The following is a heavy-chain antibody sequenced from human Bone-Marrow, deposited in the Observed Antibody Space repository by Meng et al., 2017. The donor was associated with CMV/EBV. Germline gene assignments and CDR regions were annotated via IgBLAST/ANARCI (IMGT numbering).Heavy chain of an antibody. CDR2: TYYGSTWYN. CDR1: GCTVSCYNAD. Sequence: GCTVSCYNADWNGLTPAPSLGLGWRGRTYYGSTWYNEYAVSVASRITLNPDTSDYQFPLRLNSVIPADTAVYYCARVGSNGRAWFDPWGQGTLVTVSS. D-gene: IGHD4-11*01. CDR3: ARVGSNGRAWFDP. J-gene: IGHJ5*02. V-gene: IGHV6-1*01.